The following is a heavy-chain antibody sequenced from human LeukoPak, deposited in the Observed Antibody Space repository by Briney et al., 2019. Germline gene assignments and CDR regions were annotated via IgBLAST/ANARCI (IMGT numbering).Heavy chain of an antibody. CDR2: IYPGDSDA. J-gene: IGHJ4*02. CDR3: ARGQVQERFDF. CDR1: GFRFTHYW. Sequence: GESLKISCQTSGFRFTHYWIGWVRQLPGKGLEWMGIIYPGDSDARYGPSFEGQVTISADKSINTAYLQWSSLTAADTAVYFCARGQVQERFDFWGQGTLVTVSS. D-gene: IGHD1-1*01. V-gene: IGHV5-51*01.